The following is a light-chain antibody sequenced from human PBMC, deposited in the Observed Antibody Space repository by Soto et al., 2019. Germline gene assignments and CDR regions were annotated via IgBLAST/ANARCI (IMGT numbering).Light chain of an antibody. CDR3: QQGYSTPPT. V-gene: IGKV1-39*01. J-gene: IGKJ2*01. CDR1: QSISSY. Sequence: DIQMTQSPSSLSASVGDRVTITCRASQSISSYLNWCHQKPGKAPKLLIYAASSLQSGLPSRFRGSGAWTDCTLTMSSLRREEFATYYCQQGYSTPPTVGQGTNREIK. CDR2: AAS.